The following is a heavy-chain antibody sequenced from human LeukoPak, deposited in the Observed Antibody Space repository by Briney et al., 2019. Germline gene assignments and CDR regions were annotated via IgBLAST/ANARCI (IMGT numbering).Heavy chain of an antibody. J-gene: IGHJ4*02. Sequence: GGSLRLSCAASGFTFSNYTMNWVRQAPGKGLEWVSFISSSSSYIYYADSVKGRFTISSDNAKNSLYLQMDSLRAEDTAIYYCARCSGWAFKNWGQGNLVTVSS. CDR2: ISSSSSYI. D-gene: IGHD6-19*01. V-gene: IGHV3-21*01. CDR3: ARCSGWAFKN. CDR1: GFTFSNYT.